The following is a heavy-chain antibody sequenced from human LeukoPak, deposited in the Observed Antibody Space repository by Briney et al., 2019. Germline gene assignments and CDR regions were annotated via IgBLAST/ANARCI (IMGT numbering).Heavy chain of an antibody. D-gene: IGHD2-15*01. CDR1: GDSISGYY. J-gene: IGHJ1*01. CDR2: MYYSGST. Sequence: PSETLSLTCSVSGDSISGYYWSWIWQPPGKGLEWIGNMYYSGSTNYNPSLKSRVTISVDTSKRQFSLKLTSVTAADTAVYYCAGVVGVEPVGGYFQHWGQGTLVTVSS. CDR3: AGVVGVEPVGGYFQH. V-gene: IGHV4-59*01.